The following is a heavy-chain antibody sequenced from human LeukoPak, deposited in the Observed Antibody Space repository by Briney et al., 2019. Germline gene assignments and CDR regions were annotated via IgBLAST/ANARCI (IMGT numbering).Heavy chain of an antibody. Sequence: KPSETLCLTCAVYVGSFSDHYWSWIRQTPGKGLEWVGEINHDGSTNYNPSLKSRVSISVDPSKNQFSLKLISLTAADTAVYYCARGRVIFDYWGQGTRVTVSS. CDR1: VGSFSDHY. J-gene: IGHJ4*02. D-gene: IGHD3-16*02. V-gene: IGHV4-34*01. CDR2: INHDGST. CDR3: ARGRVIFDY.